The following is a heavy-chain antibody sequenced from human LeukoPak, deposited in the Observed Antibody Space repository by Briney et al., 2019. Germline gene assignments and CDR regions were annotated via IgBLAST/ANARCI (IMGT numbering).Heavy chain of an antibody. J-gene: IGHJ4*02. CDR3: ARVRRREGFDY. CDR1: GGSISSSSYY. V-gene: IGHV4-39*07. D-gene: IGHD1-26*01. Sequence: SETLSLTCTVSGGSISSSSYYWGWIRQPPGKGLEWIGSIYYSGSTYYNPSLKSRVTISVDTSKNQFSLKLSSVTAADTAVYYCARVRRREGFDYWGQGTLVTVSS. CDR2: IYYSGST.